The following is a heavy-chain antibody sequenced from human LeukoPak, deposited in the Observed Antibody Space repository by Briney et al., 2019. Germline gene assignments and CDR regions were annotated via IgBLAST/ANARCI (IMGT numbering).Heavy chain of an antibody. Sequence: ASVKVSCKASGYTFTSYGISWVRQAPGQGLEWMGWISAYNGNTNYAQKLQGRVTMTSDTSTSTAYMELRSLRSDDTAVYYCARVGTHTGYDLIDYWGQGTLATVSS. CDR1: GYTFTSYG. D-gene: IGHD5-12*01. CDR2: ISAYNGNT. CDR3: ARVGTHTGYDLIDY. V-gene: IGHV1-18*01. J-gene: IGHJ4*02.